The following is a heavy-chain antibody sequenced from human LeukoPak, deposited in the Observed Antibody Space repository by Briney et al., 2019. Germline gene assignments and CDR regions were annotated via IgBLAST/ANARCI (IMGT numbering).Heavy chain of an antibody. V-gene: IGHV3-30*04. Sequence: GGSLRLSCAASGFTFSSYAMHWVRQAPGKGLEWVAVISYDGSHEYYADSVEGRFTISRDNSKNTLYLQMNSLRPQDTGVYYCAITFTLDCSSTRCYYYAMDVWGKGTTVTVSS. D-gene: IGHD2-2*01. CDR2: ISYDGSHE. CDR1: GFTFSSYA. CDR3: AITFTLDCSSTRCYYYAMDV. J-gene: IGHJ6*04.